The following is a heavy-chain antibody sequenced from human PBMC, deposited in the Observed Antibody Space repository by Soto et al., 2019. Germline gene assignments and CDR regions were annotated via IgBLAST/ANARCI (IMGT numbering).Heavy chain of an antibody. CDR1: GYTFTGYY. CDR2: INPNSGGT. D-gene: IGHD3-22*01. Sequence: ASVKVSCKASGYTFTGYYMHWVRQAPGQGLEWMGWINPNSGGTNYAQKFQGWVTMTRDTSISTAYMELSRLRSDDTAVYYCARAAISGRLLPPPYYYGMDVWGQGTTVTVSS. J-gene: IGHJ6*02. V-gene: IGHV1-2*04. CDR3: ARAAISGRLLPPPYYYGMDV.